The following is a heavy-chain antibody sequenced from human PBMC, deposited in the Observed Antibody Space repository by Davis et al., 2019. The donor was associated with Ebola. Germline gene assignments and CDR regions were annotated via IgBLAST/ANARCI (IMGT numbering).Heavy chain of an antibody. CDR1: GFTFSSNE. CDR2: IDSSAATI. CDR3: ARDRSSYGYYYYGMDV. V-gene: IGHV3-48*03. D-gene: IGHD1-26*01. J-gene: IGHJ6*02. Sequence: GGSLRLSCAVSGFTFSSNEMTWVRQAPGKGLEWVSYIDSSAATIHYADSVKGRFTISRDNAKNSLYLQMNSLRAEDTAVYYCARDRSSYGYYYYGMDVWGQGTTVTVSS.